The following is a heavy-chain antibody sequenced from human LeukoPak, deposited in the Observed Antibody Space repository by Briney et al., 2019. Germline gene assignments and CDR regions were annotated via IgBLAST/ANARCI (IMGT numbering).Heavy chain of an antibody. CDR1: GGSISSSSYY. V-gene: IGHV4-61*01. CDR2: IYYSGST. J-gene: IGHJ4*02. D-gene: IGHD2-2*01. Sequence: PSETLSLTCTVSGGSISSSSYYWSWIRQPPGKGLEWIGYIYYSGSTNYNPSLKSRVTISVDTSKNQFSLKLSSVTAADTAVYYCARAPSRTYPPDYWGQGTLVTVSS. CDR3: ARAPSRTYPPDY.